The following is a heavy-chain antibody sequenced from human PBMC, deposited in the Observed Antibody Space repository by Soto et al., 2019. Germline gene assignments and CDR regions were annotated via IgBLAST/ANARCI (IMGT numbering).Heavy chain of an antibody. CDR2: INAANGDT. V-gene: IGHV1-3*01. Sequence: ASVKVSCKASGYTFSTFPMHWVRQAPGQNLEWMGWINAANGDTGYSQNFQGRGTITRDTTASTAYMELSGLRSEDTAVYFCARKDYYGSVTYHFDYWGQGTLVTVSS. CDR1: GYTFSTFP. J-gene: IGHJ4*02. CDR3: ARKDYYGSVTYHFDY. D-gene: IGHD3-10*01.